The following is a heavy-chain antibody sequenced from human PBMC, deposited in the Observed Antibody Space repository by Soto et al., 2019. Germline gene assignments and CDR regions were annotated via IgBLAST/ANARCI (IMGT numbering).Heavy chain of an antibody. D-gene: IGHD1-1*01. V-gene: IGHV3-53*01. CDR2: MYSGGST. CDR3: ARDPGHGLDV. CDR1: GFTVSNNY. Sequence: PGGSLRLSCAASGFTVSNNYMRWVRQPPGKGLEWVSVMYSGGSTYYADSVKGRFTISRDNSKNTLYLQMNSLRAEDTAVYYCARDPGHGLDVWGQGTTVTVSS. J-gene: IGHJ6*02.